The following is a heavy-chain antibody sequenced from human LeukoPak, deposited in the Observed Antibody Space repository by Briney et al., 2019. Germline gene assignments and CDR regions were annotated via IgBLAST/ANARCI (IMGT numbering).Heavy chain of an antibody. D-gene: IGHD6-13*01. V-gene: IGHV3-74*01. CDR2: INSDGSST. CDR1: GFTFSSYW. CDR3: ARVASLSSSWYYYYYYMDV. J-gene: IGHJ6*03. Sequence: GRSLRLSCAASGFTFSSYWMHWVRQAPGKGLVWVSRINSDGSSTSYADSVKGRFTISRDNAKNTLYLQMNSLRAEDTAVYYCARVASLSSSWYYYYYYMDVWGKGTTVTVSS.